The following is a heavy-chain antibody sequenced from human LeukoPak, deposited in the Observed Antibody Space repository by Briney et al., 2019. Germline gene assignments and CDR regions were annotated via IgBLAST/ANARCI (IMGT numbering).Heavy chain of an antibody. V-gene: IGHV3-64*01. CDR1: GLTFSGLA. Sequence: PGGSLRLSCAASGLTFSGLAMHWVRQPPRRGLDYVAAISGDGGTTYYAKSVKGRFTISRDNSKKTLSLQMGSLRPEDSAIYYCARESHQKRESYYYDCWGQGTLVTVSS. CDR3: ARESHQKRESYYYDC. D-gene: IGHD3-16*01. J-gene: IGHJ4*02. CDR2: ISGDGGTT.